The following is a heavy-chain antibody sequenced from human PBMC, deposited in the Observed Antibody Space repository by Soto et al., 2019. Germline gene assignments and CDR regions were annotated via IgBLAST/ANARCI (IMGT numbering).Heavy chain of an antibody. J-gene: IGHJ5*02. CDR3: ARGPPAGRYCISTSCYSWFDP. V-gene: IGHV1-3*01. Sequence: ASVKVSCKASGYTFTSYAMHWVRQAPGQRLEWMGWINAGNGNTKYSQKFQGRVTITRDTSASTAYMELSSLRSEDTAVYYCARGPPAGRYCISTSCYSWFDPWGQGTLVTVSS. D-gene: IGHD2-2*01. CDR2: INAGNGNT. CDR1: GYTFTSYA.